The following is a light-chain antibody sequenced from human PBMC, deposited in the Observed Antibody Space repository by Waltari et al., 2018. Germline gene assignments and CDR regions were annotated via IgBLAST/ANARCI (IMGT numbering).Light chain of an antibody. CDR2: GAS. Sequence: VLTQSPGPLSLSPGERPTLSCRASQRVGRALAWYQQKRGQAPRLLIYGASTRASGIPDRFSGSGSGTDFSLTINRLEPEDFAVYYCQHYVRLPVTFGQGTKVEIK. V-gene: IGKV3-20*01. CDR3: QHYVRLPVT. CDR1: QRVGRA. J-gene: IGKJ1*01.